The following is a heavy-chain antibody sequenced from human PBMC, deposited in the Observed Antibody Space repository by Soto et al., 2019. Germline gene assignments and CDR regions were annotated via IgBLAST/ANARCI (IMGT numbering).Heavy chain of an antibody. J-gene: IGHJ5*02. Sequence: ASVKVSCKASGYTFTGYYMHWVRQAPGQGLEWMGWINPNSGGTNYAQKFQGWVTMTRDTSISTAYMELSRLRSDDTAVYYCARDFHSSGREDWFDPWGQGTLVTVSS. CDR3: ARDFHSSGREDWFDP. CDR2: INPNSGGT. D-gene: IGHD6-19*01. V-gene: IGHV1-2*04. CDR1: GYTFTGYY.